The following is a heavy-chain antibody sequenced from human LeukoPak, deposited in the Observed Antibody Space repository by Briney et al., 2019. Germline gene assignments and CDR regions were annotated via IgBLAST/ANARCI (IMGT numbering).Heavy chain of an antibody. CDR2: IYSSGST. Sequence: SETLSLTCTVSGGSISTYYWSWIRQPAGKGLEWIGRIYSSGSTNYNPSLKSRVTMSVDTSKNQFSLKLSSVTAADTAVYYCAREMYNNSWYYFDYWGQGTLVTVSS. J-gene: IGHJ4*02. CDR1: GGSISTYY. V-gene: IGHV4-4*07. D-gene: IGHD4-11*01. CDR3: AREMYNNSWYYFDY.